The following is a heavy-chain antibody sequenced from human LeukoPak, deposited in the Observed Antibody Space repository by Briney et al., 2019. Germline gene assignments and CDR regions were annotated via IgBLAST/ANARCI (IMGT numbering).Heavy chain of an antibody. CDR2: ISFDGSNK. Sequence: GGSPRLSCAASAFSFRNYAMHWVRQAPGKGLEWVAVISFDGSNKYYADSVKGRFTISRDNSKNTLFLQMNSLRIEDTAVYYCAKEAVDRYYDYWTAEIYLDYWGQGTLVTVSS. CDR3: AKEAVDRYYDYWTAEIYLDY. D-gene: IGHD3/OR15-3a*01. J-gene: IGHJ4*02. V-gene: IGHV3-30*18. CDR1: AFSFRNYA.